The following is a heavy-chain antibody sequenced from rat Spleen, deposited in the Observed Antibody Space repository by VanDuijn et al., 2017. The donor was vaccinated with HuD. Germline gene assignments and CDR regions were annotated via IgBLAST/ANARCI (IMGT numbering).Heavy chain of an antibody. J-gene: IGHJ3*01. CDR1: GFTFNNYW. V-gene: IGHV5-19*01. CDR2: ISTSGGST. CDR3: ATAGSRVSRFAY. Sequence: EVQLVESGGGLVQPGRSLKLSCVASGFTFNNYWMTWIRQAPTKGLEWVASISTSGGSTYYRDSVKGRFTVSRDSAKSTLYLQMDSLRSEDTATYYCATAGSRVSRFAYWGQGTLVTVSS. D-gene: IGHD1-4*01.